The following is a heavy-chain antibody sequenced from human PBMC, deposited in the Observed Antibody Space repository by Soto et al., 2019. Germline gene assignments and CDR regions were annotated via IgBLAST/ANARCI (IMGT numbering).Heavy chain of an antibody. CDR1: GFTVSSNY. CDR2: IYSGGST. Sequence: EVQLVESGGGLVQPGRSLRLSCAASGFTVSSNYMSWVRQAPGKGLEWVSVIYSGGSTYYADSVKGRFTISRDNSKNTLYLQMNSLRAEDTAVYYCASMEHCGGDCQEYFQHWGQGTLVTVSS. CDR3: ASMEHCGGDCQEYFQH. D-gene: IGHD2-21*02. V-gene: IGHV3-53*01. J-gene: IGHJ1*01.